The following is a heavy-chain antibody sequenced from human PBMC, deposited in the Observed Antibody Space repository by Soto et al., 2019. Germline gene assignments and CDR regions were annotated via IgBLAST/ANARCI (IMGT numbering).Heavy chain of an antibody. CDR3: AIGITMIVVVSFDY. CDR2: IIPILGIA. D-gene: IGHD3-22*01. CDR1: GGTFSSYT. V-gene: IGHV1-69*02. Sequence: SVKVSCKASGGTFSSYTISWVRQAPGQGLEWMGRIIPILGIANYAQKLQGRVTITADKSTSTAYMELSSLRSEDTAVYYCAIGITMIVVVSFDYWGQGTLVTVSS. J-gene: IGHJ4*02.